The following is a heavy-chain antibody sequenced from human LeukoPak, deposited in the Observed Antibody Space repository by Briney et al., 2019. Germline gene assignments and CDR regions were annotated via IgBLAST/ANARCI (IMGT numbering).Heavy chain of an antibody. J-gene: IGHJ6*04. Sequence: GGSLRLSCAASGFTVSSNYMNWVRQAPGKGLEWVSSITPSSSSIFYADSVKGRFTISRDNAKNSLYLQMNSLRAEDTAVYYCAELGITMIGGVWGKGTTVTISS. D-gene: IGHD3-10*02. CDR1: GFTVSSNY. V-gene: IGHV3-21*01. CDR2: ITPSSSSI. CDR3: AELGITMIGGV.